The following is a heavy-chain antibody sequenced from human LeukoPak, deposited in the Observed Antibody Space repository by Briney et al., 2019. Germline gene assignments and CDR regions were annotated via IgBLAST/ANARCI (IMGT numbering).Heavy chain of an antibody. CDR1: GVSISGYY. CDR2: IYYSGST. CDR3: AREGKDYFDIPGYYFFDY. V-gene: IGHV4-59*12. J-gene: IGHJ4*02. D-gene: IGHD3-22*01. Sequence: SETLSLTCTVSGVSISGYYWSWIRQPPGKGLEWLGYIYYSGSTNYNPSLKSRVTISVDTSKNQFSLKLSSVTATDTAVYYCAREGKDYFDIPGYYFFDYWGQGALVTVSS.